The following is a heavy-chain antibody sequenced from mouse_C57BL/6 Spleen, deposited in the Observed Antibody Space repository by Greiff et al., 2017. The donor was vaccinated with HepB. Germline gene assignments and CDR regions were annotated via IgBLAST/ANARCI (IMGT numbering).Heavy chain of an antibody. CDR3: TRWDYYGSSFDY. V-gene: IGHV1-5*01. D-gene: IGHD1-1*01. CDR2: IYPGNSDT. CDR1: GYTFTSYW. Sequence: EVQLQQSGTVLARPGASVKMSCKTSGYTFTSYWMHWVKQRPGQGLEWIGAIYPGNSDTSYTQKFKGKAKLTAVTSASTAYMELSSLTNEDSAVYYCTRWDYYGSSFDYWGQGTTLTVSS. J-gene: IGHJ2*01.